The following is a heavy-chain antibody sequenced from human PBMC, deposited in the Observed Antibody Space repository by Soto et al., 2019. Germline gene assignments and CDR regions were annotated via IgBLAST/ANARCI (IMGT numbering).Heavy chain of an antibody. CDR3: ARTIRYFDWLYWFDP. D-gene: IGHD3-9*01. CDR2: IYYSGST. J-gene: IGHJ5*02. CDR1: GGSISSGDYY. V-gene: IGHV4-30-4*01. Sequence: ASETLSLTCTVSGGSISSGDYYWSWIRQPPGKGLEWIGYIYYSGSTYYNPSLKSRVTISVDTSKNQFSLKLSSVTAADTAVYYCARTIRYFDWLYWFDPWGQGTLVTVSS.